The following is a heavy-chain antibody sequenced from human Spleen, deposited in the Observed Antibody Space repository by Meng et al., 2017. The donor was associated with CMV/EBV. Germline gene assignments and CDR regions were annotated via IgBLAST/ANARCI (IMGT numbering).Heavy chain of an antibody. Sequence: ASGYTFTGYYMHWVRQAPGQGREWMGWINPNSGGTNYAQKFQGRVTMTRDTSISTAYMELSRLRSDDTAVYYCAREAYYDSSGLFDYWGQGTLVTVSS. J-gene: IGHJ4*02. CDR1: GYTFTGYY. CDR2: INPNSGGT. CDR3: AREAYYDSSGLFDY. V-gene: IGHV1-2*02. D-gene: IGHD3-22*01.